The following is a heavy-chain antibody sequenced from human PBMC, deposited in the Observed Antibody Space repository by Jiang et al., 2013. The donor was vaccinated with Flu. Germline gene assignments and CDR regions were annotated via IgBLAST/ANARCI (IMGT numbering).Heavy chain of an antibody. V-gene: IGHV3-23*01. CDR2: ISGSGGST. Sequence: RLSCAASGFTFSSYAMSWVRQAPGKGLEWVSAISGSGGSTYYADSVKGRFTISRDNSKNTLYLQMNSLRAEDTAVYYCAIRQRQWELQPFDYWGQGTLVTVSS. D-gene: IGHD1-26*01. CDR3: AIRQRQWELQPFDY. CDR1: GFTFSSYA. J-gene: IGHJ4*02.